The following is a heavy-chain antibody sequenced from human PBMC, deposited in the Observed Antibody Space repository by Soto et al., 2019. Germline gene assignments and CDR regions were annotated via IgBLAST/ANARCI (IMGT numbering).Heavy chain of an antibody. CDR1: GYTFTGYY. CDR3: ARVRGVPAAISGAGWFDP. J-gene: IGHJ5*02. CDR2: INPNSGGT. D-gene: IGHD2-2*02. Sequence: GASVKVSCKASGYTFTGYYMHWVRQAPGQGLEWMGWINPNSGGTNYAQKFQGRVTMTRDTSISTAYMELSRPRSDDTAVYYCARVRGVPAAISGAGWFDPWGQGTLVTVSS. V-gene: IGHV1-2*02.